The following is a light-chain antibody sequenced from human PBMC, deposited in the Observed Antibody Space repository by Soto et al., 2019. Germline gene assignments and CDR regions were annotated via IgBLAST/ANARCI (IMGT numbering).Light chain of an antibody. CDR3: QQCYNWPQWT. J-gene: IGKJ1*01. CDR1: QSVGSN. Sequence: EIVLTQSPATLSLSPGERATLSCRASQSVGSNLAWYQQKPGQAPRLLIYDTSNRATGIPARFSGSGSGTDFTLTISSLEPEDFALYYCQQCYNWPQWTFGQGTKVDIK. V-gene: IGKV3-11*01. CDR2: DTS.